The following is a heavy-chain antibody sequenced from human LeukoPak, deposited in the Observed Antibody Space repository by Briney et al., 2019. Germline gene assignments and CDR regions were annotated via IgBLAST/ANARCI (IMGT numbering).Heavy chain of an antibody. CDR1: GDSVSSNSAA. V-gene: IGHV6-1*01. CDR3: ARSTGPIDY. Sequence: KTSQTLSLTCAISGDSVSSNSAAWNWIRQSPSRGLEWLGRTYYRSKWSTYYAVSVKSRISINRGTSKNQISLQLNSVTPEDTAVYYCARSTGPIDYWGQGTLVTVSS. CDR2: TYYRSKWST. J-gene: IGHJ4*02. D-gene: IGHD1-1*01.